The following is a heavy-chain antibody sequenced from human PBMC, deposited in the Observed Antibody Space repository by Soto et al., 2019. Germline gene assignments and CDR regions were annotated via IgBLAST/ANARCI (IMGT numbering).Heavy chain of an antibody. J-gene: IGHJ4*02. CDR1: GFTFSSYA. V-gene: IGHV3-23*01. D-gene: IGHD3-9*01. CDR2: ITGSGDST. CDR3: TREHSLTLLYDY. Sequence: LRLSCAASGFTFSSYAMTWVRQAPGKGLEWVSDITGSGDSTYYADSVKGRFTISRDNSKNTLYLQMGSLRAEDLAFYYCTREHSLTLLYDYWGQGTLVTVSS.